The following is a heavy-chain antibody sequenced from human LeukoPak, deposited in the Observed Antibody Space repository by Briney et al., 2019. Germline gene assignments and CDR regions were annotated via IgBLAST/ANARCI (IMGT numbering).Heavy chain of an antibody. CDR2: INHSGST. V-gene: IGHV4-34*01. J-gene: IGHJ4*02. D-gene: IGHD1-1*01. Sequence: SETLSLTCAVYGGSFSGYYWSWIRQPPGKGLGWIGEINHSGSTNYNPSLKSRVTISVDTSKNQFSLKLSSVTAADTAVYYCARDLGPQTGILDYWGQGTLVTVSS. CDR1: GGSFSGYY. CDR3: ARDLGPQTGILDY.